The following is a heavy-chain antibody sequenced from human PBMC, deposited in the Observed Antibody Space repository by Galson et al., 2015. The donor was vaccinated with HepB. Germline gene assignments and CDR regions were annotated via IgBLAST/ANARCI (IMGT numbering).Heavy chain of an antibody. CDR2: IDPNSGGT. CDR1: GYTLTELS. D-gene: IGHD6-19*01. J-gene: IGHJ5*02. V-gene: IGHV1-2*02. Sequence: SVKVSCKVSGYTLTELSMHWVRQAPGKGLEWMGWIDPNSGGTNYAQKFQGRVTMTRDTSISTAYMELSRLRSDDTAVYYCARTGIAVVNNWFDPWGQGTLVTVSS. CDR3: ARTGIAVVNNWFDP.